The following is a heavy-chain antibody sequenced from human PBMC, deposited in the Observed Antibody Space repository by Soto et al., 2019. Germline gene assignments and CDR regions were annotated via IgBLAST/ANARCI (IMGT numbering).Heavy chain of an antibody. J-gene: IGHJ3*02. D-gene: IGHD3-10*01. CDR3: AREGSEYYGSGSPGWDAFDI. CDR2: IYYSGIT. CDR1: GGSISSYY. Sequence: SETLSLTGTVSGGSISSYYCSWIRQPPWKGLEWIGYIYYSGITNYNPSLKSRVTISVDTSKNQFSLKLSSVTAADTAVYYCAREGSEYYGSGSPGWDAFDIWGQGTMLTVSS. V-gene: IGHV4-59*01.